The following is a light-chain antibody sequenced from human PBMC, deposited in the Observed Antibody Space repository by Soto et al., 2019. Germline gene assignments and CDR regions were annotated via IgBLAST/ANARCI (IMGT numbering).Light chain of an antibody. Sequence: QSVLTQPPSASGTPGQRVTISCSGSSSNIGHNTVNWYRQLPGTAPKLLIYSSDQRPSGVPDRFSGSKSGTSASLAISGLQSEDEADYYCAAWDESLNVVLFGGGTQLTVL. V-gene: IGLV1-44*01. J-gene: IGLJ2*01. CDR2: SSD. CDR3: AAWDESLNVVL. CDR1: SSNIGHNT.